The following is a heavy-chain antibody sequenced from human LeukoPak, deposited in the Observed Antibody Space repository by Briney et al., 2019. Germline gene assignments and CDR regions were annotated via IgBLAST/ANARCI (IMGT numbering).Heavy chain of an antibody. D-gene: IGHD2-15*01. J-gene: IGHJ2*01. CDR1: GGSISSYY. V-gene: IGHV4-4*07. CDR2: IYTSGST. CDR3: ARDPLVVVAATPSWYFDL. Sequence: SETLSLTCTVSGGSISSYYWSWIRQPAGKGLEWIGRIYTSGSTNYNPSLKSRVTMSVDTSKNQFSLKLSSVTAADTAVYCCARDPLVVVAATPSWYFDLWGRGTLVTVSS.